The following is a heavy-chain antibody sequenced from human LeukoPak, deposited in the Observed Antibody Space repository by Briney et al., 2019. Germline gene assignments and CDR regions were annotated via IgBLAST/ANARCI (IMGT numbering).Heavy chain of an antibody. D-gene: IGHD1-26*01. V-gene: IGHV3-30*18. J-gene: IGHJ4*02. CDR3: AKGGPWEPLRYYFDY. CDR1: GFTFSSYG. CDR2: ISYDGSNK. Sequence: GGSLRLSCAASGFTFSSYGMHWVRQAPGKGLEWVAVISYDGSNKYYADSVKGRFTISRDNSKNTLYPQMNSLRAEDTAVYYCAKGGPWEPLRYYFDYWGQGTLVTVSS.